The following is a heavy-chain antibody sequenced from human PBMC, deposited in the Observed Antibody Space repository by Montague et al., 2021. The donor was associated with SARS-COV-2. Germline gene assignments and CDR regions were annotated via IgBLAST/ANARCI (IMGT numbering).Heavy chain of an antibody. D-gene: IGHD3-22*01. Sequence: PTQTLTLTCTFSGFSLSTSGVGVGWTRQPPGKALEWLALIYWDDDKRYSPSLKSRLTISKDTSKNQVVLTMTNMDPVDTATYYCAHDRVTMIVVAKADAFDIWGQGTMVTVSS. CDR3: AHDRVTMIVVAKADAFDI. V-gene: IGHV2-5*02. J-gene: IGHJ3*02. CDR1: GFSLSTSGVG. CDR2: IYWDDDK.